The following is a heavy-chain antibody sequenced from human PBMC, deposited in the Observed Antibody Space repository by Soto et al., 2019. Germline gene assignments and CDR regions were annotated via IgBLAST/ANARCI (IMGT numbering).Heavy chain of an antibody. CDR1: GDTFSSYS. J-gene: IGHJ3*02. CDR2: IIPIFAKP. V-gene: IGHV1-69*01. Sequence: QVQLIQSGAELKRPGSSVKVSCKASGDTFSSYSITWLRQAPGQRLEWMGGIIPIFAKPTYAQKFQGRVAITADDSTIPVYMTLTSMTAEDTAVYYCASGPGLWNSFSIWGQGQPLYVSS. D-gene: IGHD1-7*01. CDR3: ASGPGLWNSFSI.